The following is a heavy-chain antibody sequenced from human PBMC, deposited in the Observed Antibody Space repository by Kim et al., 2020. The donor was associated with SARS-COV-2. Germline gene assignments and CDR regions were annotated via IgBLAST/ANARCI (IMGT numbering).Heavy chain of an antibody. V-gene: IGHV1-46*01. D-gene: IGHD2-15*01. J-gene: IGHJ5*02. Sequence: KLQDRVTMTRDTSTTTVYMELSSLRSEDTAVYYCARDPCSGGSCFNWFDPWGQGTLVTVSS. CDR3: ARDPCSGGSCFNWFDP.